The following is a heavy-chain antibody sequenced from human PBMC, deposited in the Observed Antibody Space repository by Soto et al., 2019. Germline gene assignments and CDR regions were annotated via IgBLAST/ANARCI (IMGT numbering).Heavy chain of an antibody. D-gene: IGHD1-1*01. J-gene: IGHJ3*01. Sequence: QVQLVQSGAEVKKPGASVKVSCKTSGYIFTSRYMHWVRQATGQGLEWMSIIKPSGGDTIYAQGFQGRVTVTRDTSTTTVYRERSALRFEDTAVYFFSRVRGGTDWENAGLDCWSQGTKVTVSS. V-gene: IGHV1-46*01. CDR2: IKPSGGDT. CDR3: SRVRGGTDWENAGLDC. CDR1: GYIFTSRY.